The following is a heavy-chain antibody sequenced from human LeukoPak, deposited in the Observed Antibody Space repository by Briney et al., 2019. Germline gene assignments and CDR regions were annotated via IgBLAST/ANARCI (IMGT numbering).Heavy chain of an antibody. D-gene: IGHD1-26*01. CDR2: IFYSGST. CDR1: GGSISSSYYY. J-gene: IGHJ4*02. CDR3: ARIVGASDY. V-gene: IGHV4-39*01. Sequence: PSETLSLTCTVSGGSISSSYYYWGWIRQPPGKGLEWIGSIFYSGSTYYNPSLKSRVTISVDTSKNQFSLKLSSVTAADTAVYYCARIVGASDYWGQGTLVTVSS.